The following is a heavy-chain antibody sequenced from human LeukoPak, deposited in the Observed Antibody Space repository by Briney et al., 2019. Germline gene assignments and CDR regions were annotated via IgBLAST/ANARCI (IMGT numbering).Heavy chain of an antibody. Sequence: ASVKVSCKASGYTFTSYDINWVRQATGQGLEWMGWMNPNSGNTGYAQKFQGRVTITTDESTSTAYMELSSLRSEDTAVYYCARAPPDCTDTSCHYFSYMDVWGEGTTVTVSS. CDR2: MNPNSGNT. CDR3: ARAPPDCTDTSCHYFSYMDV. CDR1: GYTFTSYD. V-gene: IGHV1-8*01. J-gene: IGHJ6*03. D-gene: IGHD2-2*01.